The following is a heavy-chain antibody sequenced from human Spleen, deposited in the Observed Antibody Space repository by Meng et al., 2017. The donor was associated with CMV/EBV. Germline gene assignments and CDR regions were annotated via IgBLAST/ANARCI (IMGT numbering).Heavy chain of an antibody. J-gene: IGHJ5*02. D-gene: IGHD3-22*01. CDR2: INPSGGST. CDR3: ARGLIYYDSSGYLNWFDP. V-gene: IGHV1-46*01. CDR1: GYTFTSYY. Sequence: GASLKVSCKASGYTFTSYYMHWGLQAPGQGLEWIGIINPSGGSTSYAQKFQGRVTMTRDTSTSTVYMELSSLRSEDTAVYYCARGLIYYDSSGYLNWFDPWGQGTLVTVSS.